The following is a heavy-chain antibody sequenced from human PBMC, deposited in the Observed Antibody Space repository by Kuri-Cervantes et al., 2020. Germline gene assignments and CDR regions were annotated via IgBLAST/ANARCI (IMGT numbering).Heavy chain of an antibody. CDR1: GGSISSGGYS. CDR3: ARVSQLESPFDY. Sequence: SETLSLTCAVSGGSISSGGYSWSWIRQPPGKGLEWIGYIYHSGSTYYNPSLKSRVTISVDTSKNQFSLKLSSVTAADTAVYYCARVSQLESPFDYWGQGTLVTVSS. J-gene: IGHJ4*02. V-gene: IGHV4-30-2*01. CDR2: IYHSGST. D-gene: IGHD6-13*01.